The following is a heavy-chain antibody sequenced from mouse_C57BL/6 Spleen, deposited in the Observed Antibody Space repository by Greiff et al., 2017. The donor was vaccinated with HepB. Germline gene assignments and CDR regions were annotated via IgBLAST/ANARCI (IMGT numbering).Heavy chain of an antibody. CDR3: AREREGVDD. V-gene: IGHV5-4*01. CDR1: GFTFSSYA. CDR2: ISDGGSYT. J-gene: IGHJ2*01. Sequence: EVQLVESGGGLVKPGGSLKLSCAASGFTFSSYAMSWVRQTPEKRLEWVATISDGGSYTYYPDTVKGRFTISRDNAKNNLYLQMSHLKSEDTAMYDGAREREGVDDWGQGTTLTVSS.